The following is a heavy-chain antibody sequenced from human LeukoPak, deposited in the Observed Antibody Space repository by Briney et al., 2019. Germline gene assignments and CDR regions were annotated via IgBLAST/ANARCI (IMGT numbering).Heavy chain of an antibody. D-gene: IGHD5-24*01. J-gene: IGHJ4*02. CDR3: ARVRDGYNWYFDY. V-gene: IGHV4-59*01. Sequence: PSETLSLTCTVSGGSISSYYWRWIRQPPGKGLEWIGYIYYSGSTNYNPSLKSRVTISVDTSKNQFSLKLSSVTAADTAVYYCARVRDGYNWYFDYWGQGTLVTVSS. CDR2: IYYSGST. CDR1: GGSISSYY.